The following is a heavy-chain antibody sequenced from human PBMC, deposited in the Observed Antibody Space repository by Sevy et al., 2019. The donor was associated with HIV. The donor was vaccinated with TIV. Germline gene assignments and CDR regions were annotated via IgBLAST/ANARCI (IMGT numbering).Heavy chain of an antibody. Sequence: ASVKVSCKASGYSFSTYYIHWVRQAPGQRPEWMGLINPSGVYTAYAKEFQGRVGVTRDTSTNTVYMELSSLRSEDTAVYYCGKARGLYYYDSSGGIDYWGQGTLVTVSS. J-gene: IGHJ4*02. CDR1: GYSFSTYY. CDR3: GKARGLYYYDSSGGIDY. V-gene: IGHV1-46*01. D-gene: IGHD3-22*01. CDR2: INPSGVYT.